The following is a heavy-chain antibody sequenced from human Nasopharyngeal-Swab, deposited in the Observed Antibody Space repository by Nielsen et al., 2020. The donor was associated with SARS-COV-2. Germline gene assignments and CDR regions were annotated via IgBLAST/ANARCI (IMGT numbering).Heavy chain of an antibody. V-gene: IGHV1-2*06. CDR1: GYTFSDYY. CDR3: VGDDGGVPGIPETGPPGAF. D-gene: IGHD6-13*01. CDR2: VNPISGDP. Sequence: ASVKVSCKASGYTFSDYYMHWVRQAPGQGLEWMGRVNPISGDPIYAQEFQGRVTMTGDTSIGTAYMELRRLISDDTAVYYCVGDDGGVPGIPETGPPGAFWGQGTLVTVSS. J-gene: IGHJ4*02.